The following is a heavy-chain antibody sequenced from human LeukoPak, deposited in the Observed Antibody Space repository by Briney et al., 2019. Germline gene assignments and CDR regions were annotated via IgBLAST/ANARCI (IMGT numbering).Heavy chain of an antibody. CDR1: GYTFTGYY. CDR2: INPNSGGT. J-gene: IGHJ6*03. Sequence: ASVKVSCKASGYTFTGYYMHWVRQAPGQGLEWMGWINPNSGGTNYAQKFQGRVTMTRDTSISTAYMELSRLRSDDTAVYYCARDNYYYYYMDVWGKGTTVIVSS. CDR3: ARDNYYYYYMDV. V-gene: IGHV1-2*02.